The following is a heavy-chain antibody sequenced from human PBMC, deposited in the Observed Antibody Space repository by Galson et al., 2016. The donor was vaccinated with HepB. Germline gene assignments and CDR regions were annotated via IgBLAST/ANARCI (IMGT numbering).Heavy chain of an antibody. Sequence: ALVKPTQTLTLTCTFSGFSLNTGLGVAWLRQPPGKAPEWLALIYWNDDKRYSPFLKSRLTITKDTSKSQVVLTMTNMHPVDTGTYYCAHTAPLGLEFSRDHFDYWGQGTLVTVSS. CDR1: GFSLNTGLG. CDR3: AHTAPLGLEFSRDHFDY. V-gene: IGHV2-5*01. D-gene: IGHD3-16*01. CDR2: IYWNDDK. J-gene: IGHJ4*02.